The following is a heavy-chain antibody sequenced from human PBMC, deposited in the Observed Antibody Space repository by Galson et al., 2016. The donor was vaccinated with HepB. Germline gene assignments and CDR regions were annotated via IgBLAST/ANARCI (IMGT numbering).Heavy chain of an antibody. D-gene: IGHD2-15*01. CDR2: IYPGDSDT. CDR3: ARQKYCRVDSCFSFFDAFDI. J-gene: IGHJ3*02. V-gene: IGHV5-51*01. CDR1: GFNFNTHW. Sequence: QSGAEVKKPGESLKISCRGSGFNFNTHWIAWVRQMPGKGLEWMGIIYPGDSDTRYGPSFRGQVTISADKSINTAYLQWSSLKASDTAIYFCARQKYCRVDSCFSFFDAFDIWGQGTVVTVSS.